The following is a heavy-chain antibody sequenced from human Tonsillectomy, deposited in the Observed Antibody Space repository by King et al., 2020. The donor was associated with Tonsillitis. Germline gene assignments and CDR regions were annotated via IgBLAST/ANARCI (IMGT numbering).Heavy chain of an antibody. V-gene: IGHV4-39*07. Sequence: QLQESGPGLVKPSETLSLTCTVSGGSISSGSYYWGWIRQPPGKGLEWIGTIFYTGSTYYNPSLKSRVTLSVDTSKNQFSLKLGSVTAADTAVYFCARRGYGDPLLDYWGQRTLVTVSS. CDR3: ARRGYGDPLLDY. J-gene: IGHJ4*02. CDR1: GGSISSGSYY. D-gene: IGHD4-17*01. CDR2: IFYTGST.